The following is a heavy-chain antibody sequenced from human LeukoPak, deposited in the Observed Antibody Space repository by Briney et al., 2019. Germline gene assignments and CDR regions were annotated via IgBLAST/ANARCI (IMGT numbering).Heavy chain of an antibody. Sequence: PSETLSLTCAVSGYSISRGSYWGWIRQPPGKGLEWIGSVYHSGSAYYNPSLKSRFTISVDTSKNQFFLKLTSLTAADTAVYYCAVGLHSGQFAFDIWGQGTMVTVSS. CDR2: VYHSGSA. D-gene: IGHD5-24*01. CDR3: AVGLHSGQFAFDI. CDR1: GYSISRGSY. V-gene: IGHV4-38-2*01. J-gene: IGHJ3*02.